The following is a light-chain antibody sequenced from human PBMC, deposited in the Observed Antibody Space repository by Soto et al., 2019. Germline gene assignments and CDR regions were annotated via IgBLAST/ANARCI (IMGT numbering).Light chain of an antibody. V-gene: IGLV2-14*01. CDR1: SGDIGSYNR. J-gene: IGLJ1*01. CDR3: SSKPNINTRAGV. Sequence: QSVLTQPASVSGSPGQSITISCTGTSGDIGSYNRVSWYQQHPGKAPKLIIYEVTDRPSGVSNRFSGSKSGNTASLTISGLQAEDEADYYCSSKPNINTRAGVFAKGTKVTVL. CDR2: EVT.